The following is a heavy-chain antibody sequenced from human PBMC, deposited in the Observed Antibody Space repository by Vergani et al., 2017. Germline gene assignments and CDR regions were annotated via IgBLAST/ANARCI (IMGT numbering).Heavy chain of an antibody. J-gene: IGHJ6*03. CDR2: INPSGGST. CDR1: GYTFTSYY. CDR3: ARVDTQVPATSHFYYMDV. V-gene: IGHV1-46*01. D-gene: IGHD6-25*01. Sequence: QVQLVQSGAEVKKPGASVKVSCKASGYTFTSYYMHWVRQAPGQGLEWMGIINPSGGSTSYAQKFQGRVPMTRDTSTSTVYMELSSLRSEDTAVYYCARVDTQVPATSHFYYMDVWGKGTTVVVSS.